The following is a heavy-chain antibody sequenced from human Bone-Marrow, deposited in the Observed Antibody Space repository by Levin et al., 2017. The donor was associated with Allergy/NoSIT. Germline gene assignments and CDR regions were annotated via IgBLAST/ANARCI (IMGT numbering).Heavy chain of an antibody. CDR2: INSDGSTT. V-gene: IGHV3-74*01. CDR1: GITFSTYW. CDR3: ASGYYGSGGNDY. J-gene: IGHJ4*02. Sequence: GESLKISCAASGITFSTYWMHWVRQAPGKGLVWVSRINSDGSTTSYADSVKGRFTISRDNAKNTLYLQMNSLRAEDTAVYYCASGYYGSGGNDYWGQGTLVTVSS. D-gene: IGHD3-10*01.